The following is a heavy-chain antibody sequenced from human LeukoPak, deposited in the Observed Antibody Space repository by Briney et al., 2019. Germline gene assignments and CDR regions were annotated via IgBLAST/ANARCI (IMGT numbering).Heavy chain of an antibody. D-gene: IGHD6-13*01. CDR2: IRSDGSNK. J-gene: IGHJ4*02. CDR3: AKAGGSTWDPFDY. V-gene: IGHV3-30*02. Sequence: GGSLRLSCAASGFTFSNYGIRWVRQGPGKGLEWVAFIRSDGSNKYYGDSVKGRFTISRDNSKNTLYLQMNSLRAEDTAVYYCAKAGGSTWDPFDYWGQGTLVTVSS. CDR1: GFTFSNYG.